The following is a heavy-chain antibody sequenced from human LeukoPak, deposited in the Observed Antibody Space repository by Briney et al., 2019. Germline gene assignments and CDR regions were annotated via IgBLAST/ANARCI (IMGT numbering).Heavy chain of an antibody. V-gene: IGHV4-39*07. CDR2: IYYSGST. D-gene: IGHD6-13*01. CDR3: ARRPRNSSSWYSNWFDP. CDR1: GGSISSSSYY. J-gene: IGHJ5*02. Sequence: PSETLSLTCTVSGGSISSSSYYWGWIRQPPGKGLEWIGSIYYSGSTYYNPSLKSRVTISVDTSKNQFSLKLSSVTAADTAVYYCARRPRNSSSWYSNWFDPWGQGTLVTVSS.